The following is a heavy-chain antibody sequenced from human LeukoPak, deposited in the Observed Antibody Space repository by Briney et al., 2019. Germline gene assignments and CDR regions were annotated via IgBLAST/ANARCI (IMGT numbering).Heavy chain of an antibody. CDR3: AVDFGSHRVVY. CDR2: IYYSGNT. J-gene: IGHJ4*01. CDR1: GGSISSSSYY. D-gene: IGHD3-3*01. V-gene: IGHV4-39*01. Sequence: SETLSLTCTVSGGSISSSSYYWGWVRQHPGKGLEWLGSIYYSGNTYYNPHNPSLKSRVTISLDTSKNQYPLRLTSVTAADTAVYYCAVDFGSHRVVYWGQGSLVTVSS.